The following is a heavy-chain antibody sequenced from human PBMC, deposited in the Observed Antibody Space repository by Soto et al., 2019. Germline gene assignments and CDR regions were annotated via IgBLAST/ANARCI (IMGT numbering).Heavy chain of an antibody. Sequence: GGSLRLSCAAPGFTFSSYSMNWVRQAPGKGLEWVSSISSSSSYIYYADSVKGRFTISRDNAKNSLYLQMNSLRAEDTAVYYCASPWYCSGGSCETPDYWGQGTLVTVSS. CDR1: GFTFSSYS. J-gene: IGHJ4*02. D-gene: IGHD2-15*01. V-gene: IGHV3-21*01. CDR3: ASPWYCSGGSCETPDY. CDR2: ISSSSSYI.